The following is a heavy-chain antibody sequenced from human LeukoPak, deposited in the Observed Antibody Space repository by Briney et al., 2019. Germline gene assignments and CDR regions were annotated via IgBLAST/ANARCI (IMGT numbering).Heavy chain of an antibody. CDR1: GFTFRSYA. J-gene: IGHJ4*02. Sequence: GGSLRLSCAASGFTFRSYAMSWVRQAPGRGLEWVSGISGSGRATYYADSVKGRFTISRDNSKNTLYPQMNSLGAKDTAVYHGEKAFVYYYGSGGYYFGYWGQGTLVTVSS. D-gene: IGHD3-10*01. CDR3: EKAFVYYYGSGGYYFGY. V-gene: IGHV3-23*01. CDR2: ISGSGRAT.